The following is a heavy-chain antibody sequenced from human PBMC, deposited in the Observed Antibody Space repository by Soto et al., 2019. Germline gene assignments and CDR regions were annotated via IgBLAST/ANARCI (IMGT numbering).Heavy chain of an antibody. D-gene: IGHD2-2*01. J-gene: IGHJ5*02. CDR3: ARGVLPISSTSWFYP. Sequence: EVQLVASGGGLVNPGGSLRLSCVVSGFPFSTANMNWVRPAPGKGLEWVSFISRSSTYIYYADSVKGRFTISRDDAENSLFLQMNSLRAEDTAVYYCARGVLPISSTSWFYPSGQGTLVTVSS. CDR2: ISRSSTYI. CDR1: GFPFSTAN. V-gene: IGHV3-21*01.